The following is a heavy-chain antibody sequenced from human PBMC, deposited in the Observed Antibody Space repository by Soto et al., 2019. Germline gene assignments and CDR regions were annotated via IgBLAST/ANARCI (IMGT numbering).Heavy chain of an antibody. V-gene: IGHV3-30*18. D-gene: IGHD6-6*01. CDR2: ISYDGSNK. J-gene: IGHJ6*02. CDR3: AKDLSSSSSSNYYGMDV. CDR1: GFTFSSYG. Sequence: GGSLRLSCAASGFTFSSYGMHWVRQAPGKGLEWVAVISYDGSNKYYADSVKGRFTISRDNSKNTLYLQMNSLRAEDTAVYYCAKDLSSSSSSNYYGMDVWGQGTLVTVSS.